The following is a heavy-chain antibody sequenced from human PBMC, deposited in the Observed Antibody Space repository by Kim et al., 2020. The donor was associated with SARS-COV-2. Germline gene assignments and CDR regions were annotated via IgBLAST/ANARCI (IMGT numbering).Heavy chain of an antibody. V-gene: IGHV1-69*04. Sequence: SVKVSCKASGGTFSSYAISWVRQAPGQGLEWMGRIIPILGIANYAQKFQGRVTITADKSTSTAYMELSSLRSEDTAVYYCARRYYDSSGYYPLPIDYYYYGMDVWGQGTTVTVSS. CDR1: GGTFSSYA. CDR3: ARRYYDSSGYYPLPIDYYYYGMDV. CDR2: IIPILGIA. D-gene: IGHD3-22*01. J-gene: IGHJ6*02.